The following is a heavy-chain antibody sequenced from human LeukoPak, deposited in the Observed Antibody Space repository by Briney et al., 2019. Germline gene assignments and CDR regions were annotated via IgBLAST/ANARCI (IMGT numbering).Heavy chain of an antibody. J-gene: IGHJ4*02. CDR3: ARRSGYSSGWPRFDY. Sequence: PSETLSPTCTVSGYSISSGYYWGWIRQPPGKGLEWIGSIYHSGSTYYNPSLKSRVTISVDTSENQFSLKLSSVTAADTAVYYCARRSGYSSGWPRFDYWGQGTLVTVSS. CDR2: IYHSGST. V-gene: IGHV4-38-2*02. CDR1: GYSISSGYY. D-gene: IGHD6-19*01.